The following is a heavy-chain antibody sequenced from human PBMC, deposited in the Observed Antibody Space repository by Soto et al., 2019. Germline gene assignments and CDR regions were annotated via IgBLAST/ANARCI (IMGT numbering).Heavy chain of an antibody. Sequence: QVHLVQSGAEVKKPGASVKVSCKASGYTFTSYYMNWVRQAPGQGLEWMGIMNPNDATTSYAQKFQGRITMTRDTSTSTVYMELSSLRSEDTAVYYCARESRCGSGSDGVNDASDIWGQGTMVTVSS. CDR2: MNPNDATT. CDR1: GYTFTSYY. D-gene: IGHD3-10*01. CDR3: ARESRCGSGSDGVNDASDI. V-gene: IGHV1-46*01. J-gene: IGHJ3*02.